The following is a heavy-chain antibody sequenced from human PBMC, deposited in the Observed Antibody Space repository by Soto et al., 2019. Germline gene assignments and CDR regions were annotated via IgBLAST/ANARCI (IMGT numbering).Heavy chain of an antibody. CDR1: GGTFSSYT. V-gene: IGHV1-69*02. D-gene: IGHD6-19*01. J-gene: IGHJ4*02. CDR2: IIPILGIA. Sequence: QVQLVQSGAEVKKPGSSVKVSCKASGGTFSSYTISWVRQAPGQGLEWMGRIIPILGIANYAQKFQGRVTITADKSTSTDYMELSSLRSEDTAVYYCARGYSSGWYGFDYWGQGTLVTVSS. CDR3: ARGYSSGWYGFDY.